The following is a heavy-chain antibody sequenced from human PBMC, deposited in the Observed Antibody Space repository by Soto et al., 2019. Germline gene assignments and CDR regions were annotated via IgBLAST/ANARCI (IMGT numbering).Heavy chain of an antibody. D-gene: IGHD6-6*01. V-gene: IGHV3-74*01. CDR3: ARTRSMSSSGFDI. CDR2: ISTDGSFT. J-gene: IGHJ3*02. Sequence: EVQLVESGGGLVQPGGSLRLSCAASGFVFSSHWIHWVRQAPGQGPVGVSRISTDGSFTSYADFVKGRFTISRDNAKNTLYLQMNSRRAEDTAVYYCARTRSMSSSGFDIWGPGTMVTVSS. CDR1: GFVFSSHW.